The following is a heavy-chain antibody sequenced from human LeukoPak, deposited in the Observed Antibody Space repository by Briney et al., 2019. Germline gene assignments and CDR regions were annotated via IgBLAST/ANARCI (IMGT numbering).Heavy chain of an antibody. D-gene: IGHD6-13*01. CDR2: INHSGST. CDR1: GGSISSSSYY. Sequence: SETLSLTCTVSGGSISSSSYYWGWIRQPPGKGLEWIGDINHSGSTNYNPSLKSRVTISVDTSKHQFSLKLSSVTAADTAVYYCARGAWLAAAHPSYFDYWGQGTLVTVSS. V-gene: IGHV4-39*07. J-gene: IGHJ4*02. CDR3: ARGAWLAAAHPSYFDY.